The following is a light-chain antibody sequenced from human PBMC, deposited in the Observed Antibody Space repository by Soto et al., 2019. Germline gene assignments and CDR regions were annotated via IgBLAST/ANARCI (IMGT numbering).Light chain of an antibody. CDR2: YDS. J-gene: IGLJ2*01. CDR3: QVWDSSSDRDVV. V-gene: IGLV3-21*04. CDR1: NIGSKS. Sequence: SYELTQPPSVSVAPGKTARITCGGNNIGSKSVHWYQQKPGQAPVLVIDYDSDRPSGIPERFSGSNSGNTATLTISRVEAGDEADYYCQVWDSSSDRDVVFGGGTKLTVL.